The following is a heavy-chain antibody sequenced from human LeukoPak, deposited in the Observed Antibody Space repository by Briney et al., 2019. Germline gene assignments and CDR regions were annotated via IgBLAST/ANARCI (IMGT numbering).Heavy chain of an antibody. CDR3: ATRIVDPIYYYYYMDV. Sequence: GGSLRLSCAASGFTFSSYAMSWVRQAPGKGLEWVSAISGSGGSTYYADSVKGRFTISRDNSKNTLYLQMNSLRAEDTAVYYCATRIVDPIYYYYYMDVWGKGTTVTVSS. D-gene: IGHD3-22*01. V-gene: IGHV3-23*01. CDR2: ISGSGGST. J-gene: IGHJ6*03. CDR1: GFTFSSYA.